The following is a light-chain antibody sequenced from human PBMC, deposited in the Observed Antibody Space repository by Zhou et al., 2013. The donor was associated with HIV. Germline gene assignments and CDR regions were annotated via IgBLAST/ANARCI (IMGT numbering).Light chain of an antibody. V-gene: IGKV3-15*01. CDR2: GAA. Sequence: EVVLTQFPATLSSSPGGRVTLSCRASQSIGWFLAWYQLKPGQTPRLLIYGAATRATGIPARFRGSGSGTEFTLTISSLQSEDSAAYYCQQYNYWPPYTFGQGTKLEIK. CDR1: QSIGWF. J-gene: IGKJ2*01. CDR3: QQYNYWPPYT.